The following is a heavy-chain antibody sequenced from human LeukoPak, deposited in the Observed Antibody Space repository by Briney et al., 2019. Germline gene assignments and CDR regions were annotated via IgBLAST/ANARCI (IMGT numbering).Heavy chain of an antibody. D-gene: IGHD6-6*01. J-gene: IGHJ4*02. CDR3: AKAKYSSSSDLLDY. Sequence: GGSLRLSCAASGFAFSSYAMSWVRQAPGKGLEWVSTISGSGGSTYYADSVKGRFTISRDISKNTLFLQMNSLRADDTAVYYCAKAKYSSSSDLLDYWGQGTLVTVSS. V-gene: IGHV3-23*01. CDR2: ISGSGGST. CDR1: GFAFSSYA.